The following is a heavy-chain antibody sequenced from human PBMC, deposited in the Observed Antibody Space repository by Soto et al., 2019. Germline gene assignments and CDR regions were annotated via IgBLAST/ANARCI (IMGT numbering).Heavy chain of an antibody. CDR2: ISGSGGST. CDR3: AKIDYDFWSGYPTPYYFDY. CDR1: GFTFSSYA. J-gene: IGHJ4*02. Sequence: PGGSLRLSCAASGFTFSSYAMSWVRQAPGKGLEWVSAISGSGGSTYYADSVKGRFTISRDNSKNTLYLQMNSLRAEDTAVYYCAKIDYDFWSGYPTPYYFDYWGQGPLVTVSS. V-gene: IGHV3-23*01. D-gene: IGHD3-3*01.